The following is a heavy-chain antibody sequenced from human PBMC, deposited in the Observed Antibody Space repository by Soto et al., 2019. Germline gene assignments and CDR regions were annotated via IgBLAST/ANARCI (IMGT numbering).Heavy chain of an antibody. Sequence: VASVKVSCKVSGYTLTELSMHWVRQAPGKGLEWMGGFDPEDGETIYAQKFQGRVTMTEDTSTDTAYMELSSLRSEDTAVYYCATSKGGVSNGPTTYWGQGTLVTVSS. CDR1: GYTLTELS. D-gene: IGHD1-26*01. J-gene: IGHJ4*02. V-gene: IGHV1-24*01. CDR3: ATSKGGVSNGPTTY. CDR2: FDPEDGET.